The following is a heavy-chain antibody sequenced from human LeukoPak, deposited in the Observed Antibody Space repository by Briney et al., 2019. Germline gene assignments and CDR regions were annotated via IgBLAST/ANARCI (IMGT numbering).Heavy chain of an antibody. J-gene: IGHJ4*02. CDR3: VKGGQYSSSSHFDY. CDR2: ISSKGVST. CDR1: GFTIGLYA. V-gene: IGHV3-64D*09. D-gene: IGHD6-6*01. Sequence: GGSLRLSCSASGFTIGLYAMHWVRQAPGKGLEYVSGISSKGVSTYYADSVKGRFTISRDNSKDTMLLQMSSLRPEDTAVYYCVKGGQYSSSSHFDYWGQGTLVTVSS.